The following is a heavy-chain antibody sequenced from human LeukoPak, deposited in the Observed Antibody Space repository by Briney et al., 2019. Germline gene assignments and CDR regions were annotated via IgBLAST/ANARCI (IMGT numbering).Heavy chain of an antibody. CDR3: ARGGAMAT. J-gene: IGHJ4*02. Sequence: SETLSLTCTVSGGSISSYYWSWIRQPPGKGLEWIGYIYYSGSTNYNPSLKSRVTISVDTSKNQFSLKLSSVTAADTAVYYCARGGAMATWGQGTLVTASS. CDR2: IYYSGST. V-gene: IGHV4-59*01. CDR1: GGSISSYY. D-gene: IGHD5-18*01.